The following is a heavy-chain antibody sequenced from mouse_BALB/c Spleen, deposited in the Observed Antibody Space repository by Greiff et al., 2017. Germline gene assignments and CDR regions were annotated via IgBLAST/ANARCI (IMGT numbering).Heavy chain of an antibody. D-gene: IGHD2-4*01. CDR2: INPSSGYT. CDR1: GYTFTSYT. V-gene: IGHV1-4*01. CDR3: ARVDYDPYYAMDY. J-gene: IGHJ4*01. Sequence: QVQLQQSGAELARPGASVKMSCKASGYTFTSYTMHWVKQRPGQGLEWIGYINPSSGYTNYNQKFKDKATLTADKSSSTAYMQLSSLTSEDSAVYYCARVDYDPYYAMDYWGQGTSVTVSS.